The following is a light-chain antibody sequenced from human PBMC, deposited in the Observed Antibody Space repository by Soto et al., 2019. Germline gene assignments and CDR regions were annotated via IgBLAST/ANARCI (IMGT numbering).Light chain of an antibody. J-gene: IGLJ1*01. CDR1: NIGSKS. CDR3: QVWDSSSDHYV. CDR2: DDS. V-gene: IGLV3-21*02. Sequence: SYELTQPPSVSVAPGQTARITCGGNNIGSKSVHWYQQKPGQAPVLVVYDDSDRPSGIAERFSGSNSGNTATLTIGRVEAGDEADYYCQVWDSSSDHYVFGTWTKLTVL.